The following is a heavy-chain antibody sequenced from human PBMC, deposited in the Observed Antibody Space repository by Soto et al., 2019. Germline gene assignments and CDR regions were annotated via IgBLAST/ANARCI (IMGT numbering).Heavy chain of an antibody. CDR1: GYTFTSYG. CDR2: ISAYNGNT. CDR3: ARYPELSHVDTPALYGMDV. D-gene: IGHD2-15*01. V-gene: IGHV1-18*01. J-gene: IGHJ6*02. Sequence: QVQLVQSGAEVKKPGASVKVSCKASGYTFTSYGISWVRQAPGQGLEWMGWISAYNGNTNYAQKLQRRVTMPTDTSTGTAYMELRSLRSDDTAVYYCARYPELSHVDTPALYGMDVWGQGTTVTVSS.